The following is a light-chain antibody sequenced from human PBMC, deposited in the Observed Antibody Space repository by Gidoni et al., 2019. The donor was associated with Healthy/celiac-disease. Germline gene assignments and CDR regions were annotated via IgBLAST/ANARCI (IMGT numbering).Light chain of an antibody. CDR2: TTS. CDR3: QQYSLYPWT. V-gene: IGKV1-5*03. J-gene: IGKJ1*01. Sequence: DIHLTQSPSTLSASVGDRVTITCRASQSISSWLAWYQQKPGKAPKLLIYTTSNLQSGVPSRFSGSGSGTEFTLTISSLQPDDFATYYCQQYSLYPWTFGQGTKVEIK. CDR1: QSISSW.